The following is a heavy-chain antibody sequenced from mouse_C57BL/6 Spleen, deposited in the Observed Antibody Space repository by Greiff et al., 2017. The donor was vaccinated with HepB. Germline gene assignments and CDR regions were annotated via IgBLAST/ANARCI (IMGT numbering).Heavy chain of an antibody. CDR1: GYTFTSYW. D-gene: IGHD1-1*01. CDR3: AYYYGSSEGYFDV. Sequence: QVQLQQPGAELVRPGPSVKLSCKASGYTFTSYWMHWVKQRPGQGLEWIGVIDPSDSYTNYNQKFKGKATLTVDTSSSTAYMQLSSLTSEDSAVYYCAYYYGSSEGYFDVWGTGTTVTVSS. CDR2: IDPSDSYT. J-gene: IGHJ1*03. V-gene: IGHV1-59*01.